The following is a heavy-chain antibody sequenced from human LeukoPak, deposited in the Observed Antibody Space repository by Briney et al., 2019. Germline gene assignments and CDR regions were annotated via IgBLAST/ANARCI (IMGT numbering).Heavy chain of an antibody. CDR3: ARGLRRSQRDYYYYYGMDV. CDR2: INHSGST. V-gene: IGHV4-34*01. D-gene: IGHD3-10*01. Sequence: PSETLSLTCSVSGASITGYYWSWIRQPPGKGLEWIGEINHSGSTNYNPSLKSRVTISVDTSKNQFSLKLSSVTAADTAVYYCARGLRRSQRDYYYYYGMDVWGQGTTVTVSS. CDR1: GASITGYY. J-gene: IGHJ6*02.